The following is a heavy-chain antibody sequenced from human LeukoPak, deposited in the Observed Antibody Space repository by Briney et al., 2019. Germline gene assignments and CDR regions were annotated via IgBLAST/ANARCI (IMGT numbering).Heavy chain of an antibody. CDR1: GFTFSNAW. Sequence: GGSLRLSCAASGFTFSNAWMSWVRQAPGKGLEWVGRIKSKTDGGTTDYAAPVKGRFTISRDDSKNTLYLQMNSLKTEDTAVYYCTTDYDILTGYYTPDAFDIRGQGTMVTVSS. J-gene: IGHJ3*02. CDR3: TTDYDILTGYYTPDAFDI. CDR2: IKSKTDGGTT. D-gene: IGHD3-9*01. V-gene: IGHV3-15*01.